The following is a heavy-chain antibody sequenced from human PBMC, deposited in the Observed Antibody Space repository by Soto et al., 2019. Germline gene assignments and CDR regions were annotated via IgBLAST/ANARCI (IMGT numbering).Heavy chain of an antibody. J-gene: IGHJ3*02. Sequence: EVQLVESGGGLVQPGRSLRLSCAASGFTFDDYAMHWVRQAPGKGLEWVSGISWNSGSIGYADSVKGRFTISRDNAKNSLYLQMNGLRAEDTALYYCAKDIQGGSWNDAFDIWGQGTMVTVSS. CDR3: AKDIQGGSWNDAFDI. CDR1: GFTFDDYA. V-gene: IGHV3-9*01. D-gene: IGHD6-13*01. CDR2: ISWNSGSI.